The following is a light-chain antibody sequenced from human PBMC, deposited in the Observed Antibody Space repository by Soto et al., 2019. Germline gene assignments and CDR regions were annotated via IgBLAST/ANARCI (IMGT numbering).Light chain of an antibody. CDR1: QTISTW. J-gene: IGKJ1*01. V-gene: IGKV1-5*01. Sequence: IQVTQSPPTLSACVGDRVTITCRASQTISTWMAWYQQKPGKAPKLLVYDASTLQSGVASRFSGSGSGTEFTLIISGLQPDDSATYYCQQYTNTNNPWMFGQGTKVDIK. CDR2: DAS. CDR3: QQYTNTNNPWM.